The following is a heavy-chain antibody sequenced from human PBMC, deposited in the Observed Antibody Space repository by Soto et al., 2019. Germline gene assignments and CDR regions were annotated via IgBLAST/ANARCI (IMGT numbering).Heavy chain of an antibody. Sequence: QVQLQESGPELVKPSDTLSLTCAVSGSSISSTNWWGWIRQPPGKGLEWIGYIYYSGSAYYNPSLKSRVTMSVDTSKNQFSLKVRSVTAVDTAVYYCARVAVAGTHFDYWGQGTLVTVSS. J-gene: IGHJ4*02. CDR2: IYYSGSA. V-gene: IGHV4-28*01. CDR3: ARVAVAGTHFDY. CDR1: GSSISSTNW. D-gene: IGHD6-19*01.